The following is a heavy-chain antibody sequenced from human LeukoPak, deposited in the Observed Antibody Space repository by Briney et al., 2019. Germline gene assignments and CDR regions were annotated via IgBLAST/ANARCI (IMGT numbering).Heavy chain of an antibody. CDR1: GFTFSSYS. CDR3: TTDRWWLVLVGYYYYYMDV. D-gene: IGHD6-19*01. Sequence: GGSLRLSCAASGFTFSSYSMNWVRQAPGKGLEWVSSISSSSSYIYYADSVKGRFTISRDNSKNTLYLQMNSLKTEDTAVYYCTTDRWWLVLVGYYYYYMDVWGKGTTVTISS. J-gene: IGHJ6*03. CDR2: ISSSSSYI. V-gene: IGHV3-21*03.